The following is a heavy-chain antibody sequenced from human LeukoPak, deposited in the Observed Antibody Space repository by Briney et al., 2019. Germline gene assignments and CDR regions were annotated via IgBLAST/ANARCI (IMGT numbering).Heavy chain of an antibody. Sequence: GASVKVSCKASGRTFSSYAISWVRQAPGQGLEWMGGIIPIFGTANYAQKFQGRVTITADESTSTAYMELSSLRSEDTAVYYCAKAGYYYDSRGYFGVFDGHFDYWGQGTLVTVSS. CDR1: GRTFSSYA. J-gene: IGHJ4*02. CDR2: IIPIFGTA. D-gene: IGHD3-22*01. CDR3: AKAGYYYDSRGYFGVFDGHFDY. V-gene: IGHV1-69*13.